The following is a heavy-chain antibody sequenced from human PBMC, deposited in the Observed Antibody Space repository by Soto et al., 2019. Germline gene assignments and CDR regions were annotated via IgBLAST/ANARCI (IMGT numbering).Heavy chain of an antibody. Sequence: SETLSLTCTVSGGSISSYYWSWIRQPPGKGLEWIGYIYYSGSTYYNPSLKSRVTISVDTSKNQFSLKLSSVTAADTAVYYCARGIAAAGPYYYYYYYMDVWGKGTTVTVSS. CDR1: GGSISSYY. J-gene: IGHJ6*03. D-gene: IGHD6-13*01. CDR3: ARGIAAAGPYYYYYYYMDV. V-gene: IGHV4-59*12. CDR2: IYYSGST.